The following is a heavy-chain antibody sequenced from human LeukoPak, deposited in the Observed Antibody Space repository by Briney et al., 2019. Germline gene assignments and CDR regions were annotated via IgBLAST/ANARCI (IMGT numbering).Heavy chain of an antibody. CDR2: IYTSEST. CDR1: GDSISSGSYY. CDR3: ARASYDYDSSGWVPFDY. J-gene: IGHJ4*02. Sequence: SETLSLTCTVSGDSISSGSYYWSWIRQPAGKGLEWIGRIYTSESTNYNPSLKSRVTISADTSKNQFSLKLSSVTAADTAVYYCARASYDYDSSGWVPFDYWGQGTLVTVSS. V-gene: IGHV4-61*02. D-gene: IGHD3-22*01.